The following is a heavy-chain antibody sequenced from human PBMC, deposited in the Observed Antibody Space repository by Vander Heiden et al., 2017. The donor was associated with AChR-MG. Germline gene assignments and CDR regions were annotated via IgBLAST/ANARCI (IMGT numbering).Heavy chain of an antibody. V-gene: IGHV3-15*01. CDR3: TPPYCSGGSCYYYYMDV. Sequence: EVQLVESGGGLVKPGGSLRLSCAASGFTFSNAWMGGGRQGPGKGVEWVCRNKNKTDGGTKDYAAPVKRKINNLKEDSKNTLYLQMNSLKTEDTAVYYCTPPYCSGGSCYYYYMDVWGKGTTVTVSS. CDR2: NKNKTDGGTK. D-gene: IGHD2-15*01. J-gene: IGHJ6*03. CDR1: GFTFSNAW.